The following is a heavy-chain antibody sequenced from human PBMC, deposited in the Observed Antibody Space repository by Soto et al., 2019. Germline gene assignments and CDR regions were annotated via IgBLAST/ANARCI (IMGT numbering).Heavy chain of an antibody. D-gene: IGHD4-17*01. CDR3: ARTTAVPNTLRSRYFFDY. J-gene: IGHJ4*02. Sequence: QVQLQESGPGLLKPSETLSLTCSVSGGSVSNKTYYWSWIRQPPGKRLEWIGYVYYSGTTNYNPSLKSRVTISAELSKNQFSLRLSSVTTADTALYYCARTTAVPNTLRSRYFFDYWGQGTLVTVSS. CDR1: GGSVSNKTYY. V-gene: IGHV4-61*01. CDR2: VYYSGTT.